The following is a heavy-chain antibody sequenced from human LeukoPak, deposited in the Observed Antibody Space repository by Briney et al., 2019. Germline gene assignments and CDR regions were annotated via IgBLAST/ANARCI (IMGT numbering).Heavy chain of an antibody. J-gene: IGHJ4*02. CDR3: ARDRWLGY. CDR1: GGSISSYY. Sequence: SETLSLTCTVSGGSISSYYWSWVRQPPGKGLEWNGYIYYSGSTNYNPSLKSRVTISVDTSKNQFSLKVSSVTAADTAVYYCARDRWLGYWGQGTLVTVSS. CDR2: IYYSGST. V-gene: IGHV4-59*01. D-gene: IGHD5-18*01.